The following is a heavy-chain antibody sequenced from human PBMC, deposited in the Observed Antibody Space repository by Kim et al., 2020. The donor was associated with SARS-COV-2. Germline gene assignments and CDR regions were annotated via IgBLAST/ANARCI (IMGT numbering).Heavy chain of an antibody. CDR1: GGSFSGYD. CDR3: ARGGTVTELYYYLGMAV. Sequence: SETLSLTCAVYGGSFSGYDWNWICQRPGKGREWNGEMSNSESTNYNPSLKSRGPISVDTYKNQFSLKLRSVTAADTDVYECARGGTVTELYYYLGMAVWG. CDR2: MSNSEST. D-gene: IGHD4-17*01. V-gene: IGHV4-34*01. J-gene: IGHJ6*01.